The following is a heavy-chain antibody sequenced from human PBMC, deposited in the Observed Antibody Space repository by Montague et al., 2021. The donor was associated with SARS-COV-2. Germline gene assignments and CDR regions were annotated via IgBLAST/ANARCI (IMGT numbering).Heavy chain of an antibody. J-gene: IGHJ5*01. V-gene: IGHV4-34*01. CDR1: YGSFSGYY. Sequence: SETLSLTCTVYYGSFSGYYWSWIRQAPGRGLEWIGEINHSGTTNYNTSXXSRVTMSVDTSKNQFSLNLTSVSATDTAVYYCARGGSFCFDDVCYLPRSGFDSWGQGTLVTVSS. D-gene: IGHD2-8*01. CDR3: ARGGSFCFDDVCYLPRSGFDS. CDR2: INHSGTT.